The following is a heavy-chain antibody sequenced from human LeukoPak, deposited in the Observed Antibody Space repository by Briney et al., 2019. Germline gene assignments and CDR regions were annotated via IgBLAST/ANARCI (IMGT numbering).Heavy chain of an antibody. CDR1: NGSIISLGYY. Sequence: SETLSLTCTVSNGSIISLGYYWSWLRQHPERGLEWLGYIYHSGDTYYNPSLKSRVSISVDTSKNQFSLKLNSVTAADTAVYYCARDLILGESYLAALEIWGRGTVVAVSS. V-gene: IGHV4-31*03. J-gene: IGHJ3*02. D-gene: IGHD3/OR15-3a*01. CDR3: ARDLILGESYLAALEI. CDR2: IYHSGDT.